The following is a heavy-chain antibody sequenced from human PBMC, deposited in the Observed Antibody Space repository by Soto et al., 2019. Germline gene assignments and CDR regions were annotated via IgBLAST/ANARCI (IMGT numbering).Heavy chain of an antibody. CDR2: ISGGGDNT. CDR3: ARGSGSLYYFRY. V-gene: IGHV3-23*01. D-gene: IGHD1-26*01. Sequence: EVQLLESGGGLVQPGGSLRLSCAASGFSFRSYAMNWVRQAPGKGLEWVSAISGGGDNTYYADSVKGRFIISRDNFKNTLYLQMNNLRAEDTALYYCARGSGSLYYFRYWGQGTLVTVSS. J-gene: IGHJ4*02. CDR1: GFSFRSYA.